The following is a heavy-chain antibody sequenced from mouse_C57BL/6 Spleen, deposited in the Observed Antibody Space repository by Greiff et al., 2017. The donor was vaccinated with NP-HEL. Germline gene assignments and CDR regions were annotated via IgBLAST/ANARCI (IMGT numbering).Heavy chain of an antibody. V-gene: IGHV2-6-1*01. Sequence: QVQLKESGPGLVAPSQSLSITCTVSGFSLTSYGVHWVRQPPGKGLEWLVVIWSDGSTTYNSALKSRLSISKVNPKSQVYIKMNSHQTDDTAMYYCARHDGYYYWYFDVWGTGTTVTVAT. CDR2: IWSDGST. D-gene: IGHD2-3*01. J-gene: IGHJ1*03. CDR3: ARHDGYYYWYFDV. CDR1: GFSLTSYG.